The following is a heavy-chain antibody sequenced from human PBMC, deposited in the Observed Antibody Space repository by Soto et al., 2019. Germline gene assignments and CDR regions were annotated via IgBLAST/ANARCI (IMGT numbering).Heavy chain of an antibody. V-gene: IGHV1-18*01. D-gene: IGHD1-1*01. J-gene: IGHJ4*02. CDR1: GYAFTTYG. Sequence: QVHLVQSGAAVKKPGASVKVSCKGSGYAFTTYGITWVRQAPGQGLEWMGWISAHNGNTNYAQKLQGRVTVTRDTSTSTAYMELRSLRSDDTAVYYCARGRYGDYWGQGALVTVSP. CDR3: ARGRYGDY. CDR2: ISAHNGNT.